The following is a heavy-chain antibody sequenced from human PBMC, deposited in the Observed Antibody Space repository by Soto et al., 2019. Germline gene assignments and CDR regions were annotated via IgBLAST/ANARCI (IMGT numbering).Heavy chain of an antibody. CDR1: GFTFDDYG. CDR2: INWNGGST. CDR3: ARDPMFSTSCYDDEACWFDP. Sequence: VQLVESGGGVVRPGGSLRLSCAASGFTFDDYGMSWVRQAPGKGLEWVSGINWNGGSTGYADSVKGRFTISRDNAKNSLYLQMNSLRAEDTALYYCARDPMFSTSCYDDEACWFDPWGQGTLVTVSS. J-gene: IGHJ5*02. D-gene: IGHD2-2*01. V-gene: IGHV3-20*04.